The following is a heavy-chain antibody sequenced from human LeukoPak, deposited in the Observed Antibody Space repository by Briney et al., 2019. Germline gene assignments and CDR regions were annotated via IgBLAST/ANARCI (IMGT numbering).Heavy chain of an antibody. CDR2: IYYSGNT. J-gene: IGHJ4*02. D-gene: IGHD3/OR15-3a*01. CDR3: ARQTGSGLFILP. Sequence: SETLSLTCTVSGVSISSSNSYWGWIRQPPGKGLEWIGSIYYSGNTYYNASLKSQVSISIDTSKNQFSLRLTSATAADTAVYYCARQTGSGLFILPGGQGTLVTVSS. CDR1: GVSISSSNSY. V-gene: IGHV4-39*01.